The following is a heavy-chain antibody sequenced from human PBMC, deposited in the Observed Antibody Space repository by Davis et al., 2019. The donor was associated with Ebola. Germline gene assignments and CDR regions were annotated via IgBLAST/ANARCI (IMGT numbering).Heavy chain of an antibody. D-gene: IGHD3-3*01. Sequence: ASVKVSCKASGYTFTSYGINWVRQAPGQGLEWVGWISAYNSKTNYAQKVQGRVTMTTDTSTSTAYMELRSLRSDDTAVYYCAREGKTYYDFWSGMDVWGQGTTVTVSS. CDR3: AREGKTYYDFWSGMDV. V-gene: IGHV1-18*01. J-gene: IGHJ6*02. CDR1: GYTFTSYG. CDR2: ISAYNSKT.